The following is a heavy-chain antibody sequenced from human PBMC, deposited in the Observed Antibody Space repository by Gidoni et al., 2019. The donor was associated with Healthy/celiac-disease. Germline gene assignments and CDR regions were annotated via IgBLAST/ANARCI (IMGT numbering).Heavy chain of an antibody. D-gene: IGHD3-10*02. J-gene: IGHJ6*02. CDR3: ARDVRVAGSYYYYGMDV. CDR1: GLTLSSYW. V-gene: IGHV3-7*01. CDR2: IKQDGSEK. Sequence: EVQLVESGGGLVQPGGSLRLSCAASGLTLSSYWMSWGRQAPGKGLEWVANIKQDGSEKYYVDAVKGRFTISRDNAKNSLYLQMNSLRAEDTAVYYCARDVRVAGSYYYYGMDVWGQGTTVTVSS.